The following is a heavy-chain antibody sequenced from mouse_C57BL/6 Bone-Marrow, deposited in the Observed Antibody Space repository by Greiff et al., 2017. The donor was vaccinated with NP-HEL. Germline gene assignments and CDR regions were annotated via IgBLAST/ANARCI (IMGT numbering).Heavy chain of an antibody. CDR3: AREGEGYYGSSYPFAY. D-gene: IGHD1-1*01. Sequence: EVMLVESGGGLVKPGGSLKLSCAASGFTFSSYAMSWVRQTPEKRLEWVATISDGGSYTYYPDNVKGRFTISRDNAKNNLYLQMSHLKSEDTAMYYCAREGEGYYGSSYPFAYWGQGTLVTVSA. V-gene: IGHV5-4*01. CDR1: GFTFSSYA. CDR2: ISDGGSYT. J-gene: IGHJ3*01.